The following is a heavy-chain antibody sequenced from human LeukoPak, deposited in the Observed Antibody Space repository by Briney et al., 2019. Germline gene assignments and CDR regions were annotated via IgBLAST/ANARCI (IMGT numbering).Heavy chain of an antibody. D-gene: IGHD2-2*01. Sequence: GGSLRLSCAASGFIFSSYAMNWGRQAPGKGLEWVSAISGSGDGTYYADSVKSRFTVSRDNSKNTLYLQMNSLRAEDSAVYYCAKGVGGYCSSTDCRAYDNWGQGTLVTVSS. V-gene: IGHV3-23*01. CDR2: ISGSGDGT. CDR3: AKGVGGYCSSTDCRAYDN. J-gene: IGHJ4*02. CDR1: GFIFSSYA.